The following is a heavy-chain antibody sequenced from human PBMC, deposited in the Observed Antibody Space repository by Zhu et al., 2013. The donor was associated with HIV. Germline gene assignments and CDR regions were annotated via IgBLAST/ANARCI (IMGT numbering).Heavy chain of an antibody. CDR3: ATPKVAATLDY. V-gene: IGHV1-24*01. D-gene: IGHD2-15*01. CDR1: GYTLTELS. J-gene: IGHJ4*02. CDR2: FDPEDGET. Sequence: QVQLVQSGAEVKKPGASVKVSCKVSGYTLTELSMHWVRQAPGKGLEWMGGFDPEDGETIYAQKFQGRVTITEDTSTDTAYLELSSLRSEDTAVYYCATPKVAATLDYWGQGTLVTVSS.